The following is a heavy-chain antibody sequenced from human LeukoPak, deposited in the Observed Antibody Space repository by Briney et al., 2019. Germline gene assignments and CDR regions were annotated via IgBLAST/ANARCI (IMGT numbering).Heavy chain of an antibody. J-gene: IGHJ6*02. Sequence: RPGGSLRLSCAASGFTFSSYSMNWVRQAPGKGLEWVSTISSSSSYIYYADSVKGRFTISRDNAKNSLYLQMNSLRAEDTAVYYCARGSVRYGMDVWGQGTTVTVSS. CDR3: ARGSVRYGMDV. CDR1: GFTFSSYS. V-gene: IGHV3-21*01. CDR2: ISSSSSYI. D-gene: IGHD2-15*01.